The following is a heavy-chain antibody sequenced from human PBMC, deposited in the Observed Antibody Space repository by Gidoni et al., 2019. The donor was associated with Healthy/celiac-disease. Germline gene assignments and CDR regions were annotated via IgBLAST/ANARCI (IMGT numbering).Heavy chain of an antibody. CDR3: ARDSGLAARDAFDI. CDR1: GGTFSSYA. J-gene: IGHJ3*02. D-gene: IGHD6-6*01. Sequence: QVQLVQSGAEVKKPGSSVKVSCKASGGTFSSYAISWVRQAPGQGLECMGGIIPIFGTATYAQKFQGRVTITADESTSTAYMELSSLRSEDTAVYYCARDSGLAARDAFDIWGQGTMVTVSS. CDR2: IIPIFGTA. V-gene: IGHV1-69*01.